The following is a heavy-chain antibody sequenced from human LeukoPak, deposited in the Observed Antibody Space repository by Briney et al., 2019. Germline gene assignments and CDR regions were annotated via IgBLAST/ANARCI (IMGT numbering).Heavy chain of an antibody. CDR3: ARTVNSYGYRRYYFDY. V-gene: IGHV4-59*08. CDR2: IYYSGST. CDR1: GGSISSYY. D-gene: IGHD5-18*01. Sequence: PSETLSLTCTVSGGSISSYYWSWIRQPPGKGLEWIGYIYYSGSTNYNPSLKSRVTISVDTSKNQFSLKLSSVTAADTAVYYCARTVNSYGYRRYYFDYWGQGTLVTVSS. J-gene: IGHJ4*02.